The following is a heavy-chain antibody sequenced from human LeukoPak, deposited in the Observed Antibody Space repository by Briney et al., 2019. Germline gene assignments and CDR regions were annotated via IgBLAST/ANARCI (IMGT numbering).Heavy chain of an antibody. CDR1: GGTFSSYV. V-gene: IGHV1-69*04. Sequence: WASVKVSCKASGGTFSSYVISWVRQAPGQGLEWMGRIIPILGIANYAQKFQGRVTITADKSTSTAYMELSSLRSEDTAVYYCASPPADYYDSRDYFDYWGQGTLVTVSS. CDR3: ASPPADYYDSRDYFDY. D-gene: IGHD3-22*01. CDR2: IIPILGIA. J-gene: IGHJ4*02.